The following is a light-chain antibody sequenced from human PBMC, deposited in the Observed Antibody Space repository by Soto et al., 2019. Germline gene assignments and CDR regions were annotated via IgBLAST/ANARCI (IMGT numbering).Light chain of an antibody. CDR3: QSYDSSLSGYV. CDR1: SSNIGAGYD. V-gene: IGLV1-40*01. CDR2: GNS. J-gene: IGLJ1*01. Sequence: SVLTQRPSVSGAPGQRVTISCTGSSSNIGAGYDVHWYQQLPGTAPKLLIYGNSNRPSGVPDRFSGSKSGTSASLAITGLQAEDEADYYCQSYDSSLSGYVFGTGTKLTVL.